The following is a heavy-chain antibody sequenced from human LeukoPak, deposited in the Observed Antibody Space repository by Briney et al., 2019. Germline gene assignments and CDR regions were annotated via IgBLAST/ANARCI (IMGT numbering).Heavy chain of an antibody. CDR1: GFTFSDRY. CDR2: ISPNADII. CDR3: ARGGVYSSGWYVDY. V-gene: IGHV3-11*04. D-gene: IGHD6-19*01. Sequence: GGSLRLSCVAGGFTFSDRYMSWIRQAPGKGIEWVAYISPNADIIHYADSVKGRFTISRDNAKNALFLQVNSLRAEDTAVYYCARGGVYSSGWYVDYWGQGTLVTVSS. J-gene: IGHJ4*02.